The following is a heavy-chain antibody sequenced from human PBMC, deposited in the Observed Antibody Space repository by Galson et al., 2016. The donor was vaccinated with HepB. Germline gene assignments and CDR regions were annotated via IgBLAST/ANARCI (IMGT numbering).Heavy chain of an antibody. CDR2: ISFDGSNN. V-gene: IGHV3-30-3*01. J-gene: IGHJ4*02. D-gene: IGHD3-16*02. CDR3: ARAYDYVWGTYRYTRTVPQYYFDY. CDR1: GFTFSSYA. Sequence: SLRLSCAASGFTFSSYAMHWVRQAPGKGLEWVAVISFDGSNNFYADSVKGRFTISRDNSKNPLSLQMNSMRAEDTAVYYCARAYDYVWGTYRYTRTVPQYYFDYWGQGTLVTVSS.